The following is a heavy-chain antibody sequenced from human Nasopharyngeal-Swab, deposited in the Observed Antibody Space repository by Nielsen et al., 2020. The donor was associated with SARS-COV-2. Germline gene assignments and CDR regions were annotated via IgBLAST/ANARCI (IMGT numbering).Heavy chain of an antibody. D-gene: IGHD5-12*01. Sequence: GGSLRLSCEVSGFTFSSYAMHWVRQAPGKGLEWVAVISYDGSIKKSADSVEGRFTISRDNSKNTLYLQMNSLRTDDTAVYYCARGGSSGESSFDYWGQGTLVTVSA. V-gene: IGHV3-30-3*01. CDR3: ARGGSSGESSFDY. J-gene: IGHJ4*02. CDR2: ISYDGSIK. CDR1: GFTFSSYA.